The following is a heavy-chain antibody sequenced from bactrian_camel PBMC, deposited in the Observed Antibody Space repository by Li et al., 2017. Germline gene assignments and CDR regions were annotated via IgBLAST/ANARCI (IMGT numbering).Heavy chain of an antibody. CDR3: AAGVATNFGY. J-gene: IGHJ6*01. CDR1: GSAFTTYW. D-gene: IGHD5*01. Sequence: HVQLVESGGGLVQPGGSLRLSCAASGSAFTTYWLYWVRQAPGKGLEWVSGIYTDGSRTWYVDSVKGRFTISRDNTKNTLSLQMSSLKAEDTAVYYCAAGVATNFGYWGQGTQVTV. CDR2: IYTDGSRT. V-gene: IGHV3S6*01.